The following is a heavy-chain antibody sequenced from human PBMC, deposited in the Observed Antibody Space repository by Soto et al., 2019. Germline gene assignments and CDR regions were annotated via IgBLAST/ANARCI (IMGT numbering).Heavy chain of an antibody. V-gene: IGHV5-51*01. J-gene: IGHJ4*02. CDR1: GYNFDTYW. CDR2: IYPGDFDT. CDR3: ARLLGYSFGHQEFFDY. Sequence: GESLKISCTAFGYNFDTYWIGWVRQMPRKGLEWMGIIYPGDFDTRYSQSFQGHFTMSVDKSINTAYLQWNNLETSDTAMYYCARLLGYSFGHQEFFDYWGQGTPVTVSS. D-gene: IGHD5-18*01.